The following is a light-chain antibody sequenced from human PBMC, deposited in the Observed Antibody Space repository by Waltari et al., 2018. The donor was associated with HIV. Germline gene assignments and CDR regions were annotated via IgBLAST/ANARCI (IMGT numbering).Light chain of an antibody. V-gene: IGKV3-11*01. CDR3: QQRSNWPPWT. J-gene: IGKJ1*01. Sequence: DIVLTQSPATLSLSPGDTATLSCKASPCVSSSLACYQQKPGQAPRLLIYDASNTATGIPARCSGSGSGTDLTLTISSLEPEDFAVYFCQQRSNWPPWTFGQGTKVEIK. CDR1: PCVSSS. CDR2: DAS.